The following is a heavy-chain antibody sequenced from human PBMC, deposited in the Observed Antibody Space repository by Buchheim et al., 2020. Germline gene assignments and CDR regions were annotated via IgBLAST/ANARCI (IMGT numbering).Heavy chain of an antibody. V-gene: IGHV3-30*18. CDR1: GFTFSSYG. D-gene: IGHD6-13*01. CDR3: AKASLRYSSSWALDY. CDR2: ISYDGSNK. Sequence: QVQLVESGGGVVQPGRSLRLSCAASGFTFSSYGMHWVRQAPGKGLEWVAVISYDGSNKYYADSVKGRFTISRDNSKNTLYLQMNSLRAEDTAGYYCAKASLRYSSSWALDYWGQGTL. J-gene: IGHJ4*02.